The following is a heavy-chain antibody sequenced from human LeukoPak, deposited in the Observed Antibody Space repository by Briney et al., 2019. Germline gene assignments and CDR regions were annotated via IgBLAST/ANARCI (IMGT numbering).Heavy chain of an antibody. CDR1: GFTFSSSW. CDR3: ARDNPPDY. CDR2: IKQDGSEK. J-gene: IGHJ4*02. V-gene: IGHV3-7*03. Sequence: GGSLRLSCVASGFTFSSSWMSWVRQAPGKGLEWVANIKQDGSEKSHVESVRGRFTISRDNAKNSLYLQLNSLRAEDTALYYCARDNPPDYWGQGTLVTVSS.